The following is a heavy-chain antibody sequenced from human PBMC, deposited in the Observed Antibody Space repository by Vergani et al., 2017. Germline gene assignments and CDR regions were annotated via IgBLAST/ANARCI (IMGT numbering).Heavy chain of an antibody. CDR3: ARHEDCSSTSCYGGFDY. V-gene: IGHV4-39*01. D-gene: IGHD2-2*01. CDR1: GGSISSSSYY. J-gene: IGHJ4*02. Sequence: QLQLQESGPGLVKPSETLSLTCTVSGGSISSSSYYWGWIRQPPGKGLEWIGSIYYSGSTYYNPSLKSRFTISVDPSKNQFSLKLSSVTAADTAVYYCARHEDCSSTSCYGGFDYWGQGTLVTVSS. CDR2: IYYSGST.